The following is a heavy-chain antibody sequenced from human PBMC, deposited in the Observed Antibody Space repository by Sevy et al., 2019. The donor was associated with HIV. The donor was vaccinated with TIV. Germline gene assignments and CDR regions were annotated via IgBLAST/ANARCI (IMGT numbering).Heavy chain of an antibody. J-gene: IGHJ3*02. Sequence: GGSLRLSCAGSGFTFNSHTMNWVRQAPGKGLEWVSSISSSSSYVYYGDSVKGRFTISRDNAKSSLFLQMNSLRAEDTAIYFCARVKDYGDYGAFDIWGQGTMVTVSS. CDR3: ARVKDYGDYGAFDI. V-gene: IGHV3-21*01. D-gene: IGHD4-17*01. CDR1: GFTFNSHT. CDR2: ISSSSSYV.